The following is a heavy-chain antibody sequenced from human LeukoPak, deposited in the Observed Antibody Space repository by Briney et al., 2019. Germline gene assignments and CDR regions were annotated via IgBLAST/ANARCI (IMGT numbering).Heavy chain of an antibody. V-gene: IGHV3-48*03. Sequence: GGSLRLSCAASGFTFSDYEMNWVRQAPGKGLEWILHISTSGSIIHYADSVKGRFTISRDNAKNSLYLQMNSLRAEDTALYFCARDATTEPGTVYMDVWGKGTTVTISS. CDR1: GFTFSDYE. CDR3: ARDATTEPGTVYMDV. J-gene: IGHJ6*03. CDR2: ISTSGSII. D-gene: IGHD6-13*01.